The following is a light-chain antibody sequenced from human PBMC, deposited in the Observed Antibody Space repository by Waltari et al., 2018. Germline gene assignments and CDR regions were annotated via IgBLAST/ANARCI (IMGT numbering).Light chain of an antibody. Sequence: EIVMTQSPATLSVSPGERANLSCRASQGISSSLAWYQQKPGQAPRLLIYGASTRATGIPGRFSGSGSGTEFTLTISSLQSEDFAVYFCQQYNNWPAGYTFGQGTKLEIK. V-gene: IGKV3-15*01. CDR2: GAS. CDR1: QGISSS. CDR3: QQYNNWPAGYT. J-gene: IGKJ2*01.